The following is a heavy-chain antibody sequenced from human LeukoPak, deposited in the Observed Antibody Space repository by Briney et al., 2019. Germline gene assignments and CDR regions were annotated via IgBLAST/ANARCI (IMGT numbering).Heavy chain of an antibody. Sequence: SETLSLTCTVSGGSISSSSYYWGWIRQPPGKGLEWIGSIYYSGSTYYNPSLKSRVTISVDTSKNQFSLKLSSVTAADTAVYYCARGDILTGYYRYYYYYYMDVWGKGTTVTISS. CDR2: IYYSGST. CDR3: ARGDILTGYYRYYYYYYMDV. V-gene: IGHV4-39*07. D-gene: IGHD3-9*01. CDR1: GGSISSSSYY. J-gene: IGHJ6*03.